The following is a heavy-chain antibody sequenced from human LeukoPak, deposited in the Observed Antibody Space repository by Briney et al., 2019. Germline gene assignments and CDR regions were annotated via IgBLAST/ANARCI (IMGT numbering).Heavy chain of an antibody. V-gene: IGHV3-21*01. CDR1: GFTFSSYS. Sequence: GGSLRLSCAASGFTFSSYSMNWVRRAPGKGLEWVSSISSSSSYIYYADSVKGRFTISRDNAKNSLYLQMNSLRAEDTAVYYCARDHRVNGAFDYWGQGTLVTVSS. J-gene: IGHJ4*02. CDR2: ISSSSSYI. CDR3: ARDHRVNGAFDY. D-gene: IGHD2-8*01.